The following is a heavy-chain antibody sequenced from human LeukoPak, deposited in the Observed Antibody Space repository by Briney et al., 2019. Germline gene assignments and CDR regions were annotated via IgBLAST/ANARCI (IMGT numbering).Heavy chain of an antibody. CDR2: IIPIFGTA. CDR1: GGAFSSYA. Sequence: SVKVSCKASGGAFSSYAISWVRQATGQGLEWMGGIIPIFGTANYAQKFQGRVTVTADESTSTAYMELSSLRSEDTAVYYCAVVLRFLEWLWPFDYWGQGTLVTVSS. V-gene: IGHV1-69*01. D-gene: IGHD3-3*01. J-gene: IGHJ4*02. CDR3: AVVLRFLEWLWPFDY.